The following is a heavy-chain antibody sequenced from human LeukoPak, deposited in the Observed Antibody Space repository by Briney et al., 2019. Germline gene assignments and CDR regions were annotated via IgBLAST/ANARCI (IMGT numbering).Heavy chain of an antibody. CDR1: GGSFSGYY. J-gene: IGHJ4*02. V-gene: IGHV4-34*01. CDR3: ARGIDGSGSPTYYFDY. D-gene: IGHD3-10*01. CDR2: INHSGST. Sequence: PSETLSLTCAVYGGSFSGYYWSWIRQPPGKGLEWIGEINHSGSTNYNPSLKSRVTISVDTSKNQFSLKLSSVTAADTAVYYCARGIDGSGSPTYYFDYWGQGTLVTVSS.